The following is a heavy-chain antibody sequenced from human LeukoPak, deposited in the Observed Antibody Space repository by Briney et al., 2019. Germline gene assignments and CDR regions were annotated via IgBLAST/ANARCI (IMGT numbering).Heavy chain of an antibody. V-gene: IGHV3-74*01. D-gene: IGHD6-13*01. CDR2: INTDGSST. CDR1: GFIFSSYW. J-gene: IGHJ4*02. Sequence: GGSLRLSCAASGFIFSSYWMHWVRHAPGKGLAWVSRINTDGSSTSYADSVKGRFTISRDNAKNTLYLQMNSLRAEDTAVYYCAKEGGSYSSSWGGFDYWGQGTLVTVSS. CDR3: AKEGGSYSSSWGGFDY.